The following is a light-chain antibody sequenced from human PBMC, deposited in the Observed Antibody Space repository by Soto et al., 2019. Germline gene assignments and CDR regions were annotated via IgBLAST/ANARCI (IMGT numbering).Light chain of an antibody. CDR1: QSVSSN. V-gene: IGKV3-15*01. J-gene: IGKJ1*01. Sequence: ELVMTQSPATRSVSPVERAILSCRASQSVSSNLAWYQQKPGQAPRLLIYGASTRPIGIPARLSGTGSETEFTLTISSLQSEDFAVYYCQQYNRWPRAFGQGTKVDIK. CDR3: QQYNRWPRA. CDR2: GAS.